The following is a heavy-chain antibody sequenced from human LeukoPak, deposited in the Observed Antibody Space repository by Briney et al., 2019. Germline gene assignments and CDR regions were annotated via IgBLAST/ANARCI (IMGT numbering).Heavy chain of an antibody. J-gene: IGHJ6*02. Sequence: SETLSLTCAVYGGSFSGYYWSWIRQPPGKGLEWIGEINHSGSTNYNPSLKSRVTKSVDTSKNQFSLKLSSVTAADTAVYYCATDFWSGLPMDVWGQGTTVTVSS. V-gene: IGHV4-34*01. CDR3: ATDFWSGLPMDV. CDR2: INHSGST. CDR1: GGSFSGYY. D-gene: IGHD3-3*01.